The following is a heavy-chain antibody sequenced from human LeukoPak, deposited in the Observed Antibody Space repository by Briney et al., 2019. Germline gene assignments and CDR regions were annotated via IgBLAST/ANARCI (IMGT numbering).Heavy chain of an antibody. V-gene: IGHV3-21*01. J-gene: IGHJ3*02. Sequence: GGSLRLSCAASGFTFSSYSMNWVRQAPGKGLEWVSSISSSSSYIYYADSVKGRFTISRDNAKNSLYLQMNSLRAEDTAVYYCARDSSSFEDAFDIWGQGTMVTVSS. CDR1: GFTFSSYS. D-gene: IGHD6-13*01. CDR3: ARDSSSFEDAFDI. CDR2: ISSSSSYI.